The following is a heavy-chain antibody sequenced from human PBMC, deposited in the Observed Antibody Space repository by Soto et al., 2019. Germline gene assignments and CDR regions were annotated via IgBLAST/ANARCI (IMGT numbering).Heavy chain of an antibody. D-gene: IGHD5-12*01. CDR1: GFTFSSYA. CDR2: ISGSGGST. CDR3: ARDRGRGYDS. Sequence: EVQLLESGGGLVQPGGSLRLSCAASGFTFSSYAMSWVRQAPGKGLEWVSGISGSGGSTHYADSVKGRFTISRDNSKNTLYLQMNSLRAEGTAVYYCARDRGRGYDSWGQGTLVTVSS. V-gene: IGHV3-23*01. J-gene: IGHJ4*02.